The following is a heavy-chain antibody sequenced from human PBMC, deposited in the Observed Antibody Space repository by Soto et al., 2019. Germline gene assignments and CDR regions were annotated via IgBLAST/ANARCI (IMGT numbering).Heavy chain of an antibody. D-gene: IGHD3-16*02. CDR3: ARDQYDYIWGSYRPRDY. CDR1: GFTVSSNY. Sequence: EVQLVESGGGLVQPGGSLRLSCAASGFTVSSNYMSWVRQAPGKGLEWVSVIYSGGSTYYADSVKGRVTISRDNSKNTLYLQMNSLRAEDTAVYYCARDQYDYIWGSYRPRDYWGQGTLVTVSS. CDR2: IYSGGST. V-gene: IGHV3-66*01. J-gene: IGHJ4*02.